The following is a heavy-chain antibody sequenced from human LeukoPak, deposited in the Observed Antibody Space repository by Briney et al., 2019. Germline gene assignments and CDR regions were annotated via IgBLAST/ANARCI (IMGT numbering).Heavy chain of an antibody. J-gene: IGHJ4*02. V-gene: IGHV4-59*01. CDR2: IYYSGST. CDR1: GGSISSYY. CDR3: ARDSNGGRNSGWDFDY. Sequence: SETLSLTCTVSGGSISSYYWSWIRQPPGKGLEWIGYIYYSGSTNYNPSLKSRVTISVDTSKNQFSLKLSSVTAADTAVYYCARDSNGGRNSGWDFDYWGQGTLVTVSS. D-gene: IGHD6-19*01.